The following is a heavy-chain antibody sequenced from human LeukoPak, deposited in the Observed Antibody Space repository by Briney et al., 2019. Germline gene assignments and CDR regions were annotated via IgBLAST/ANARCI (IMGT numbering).Heavy chain of an antibody. V-gene: IGHV1-46*01. Sequence: APVKVSCKASGYTFTNNYLHWVRQAPGQGLEWMGMIYPRDGSTSYAQNFQGRVTVTRDTSTTTVHMELRGLRSEDTAVYYCARDQEGFDCWGQGTVVTVSS. CDR2: IYPRDGST. CDR1: GYTFTNNY. CDR3: ARDQEGFDC. J-gene: IGHJ4*02.